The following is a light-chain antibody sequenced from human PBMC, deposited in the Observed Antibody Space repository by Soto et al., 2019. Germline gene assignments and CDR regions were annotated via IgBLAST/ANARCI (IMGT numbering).Light chain of an antibody. J-gene: IGKJ1*01. CDR2: WAS. Sequence: DVVMTQSPDSLAVSLGERATINCKSSQSVLYSSNNKNYLAWYQQKPGQTPKLLIYWASTRESGVPDRFSGSGSGTDFTLTISSLQAEDVAVYYCQQYYIAPRTFGQGTKVDIK. CDR1: QSVLYSSNNKNY. V-gene: IGKV4-1*01. CDR3: QQYYIAPRT.